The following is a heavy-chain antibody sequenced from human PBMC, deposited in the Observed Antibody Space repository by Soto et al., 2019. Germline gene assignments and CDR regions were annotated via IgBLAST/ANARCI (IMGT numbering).Heavy chain of an antibody. D-gene: IGHD3-10*01. J-gene: IGHJ4*02. CDR3: AREATMVRGAMGSYFDY. V-gene: IGHV4-30-4*01. Sequence: QVQLQESGPGLVKPSQTLSLTCTVSGGSISSGDYYWSWIRQPPGKGLEWIGYIYYSGSTYYNPSLKSRVTISVDTSKTQFSLKLSSVTAADTAVYYCAREATMVRGAMGSYFDYWGQGTLVTVSS. CDR1: GGSISSGDYY. CDR2: IYYSGST.